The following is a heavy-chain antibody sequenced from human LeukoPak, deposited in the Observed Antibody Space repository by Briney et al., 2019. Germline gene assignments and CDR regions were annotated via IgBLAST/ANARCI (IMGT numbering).Heavy chain of an antibody. D-gene: IGHD2-2*01. V-gene: IGHV2-5*01. Sequence: SGPTLVNPTQTLTLTCTFSGFSLGTRGGGVGWIRPPPGKALEWLALIYWNDDKRYSPSLKSRLTITKDTSKNQVVLTMTNMDPVDTATYYCAHRSYQLQGFDYWGQGTLVTVSS. J-gene: IGHJ4*02. CDR1: GFSLGTRGGG. CDR3: AHRSYQLQGFDY. CDR2: IYWNDDK.